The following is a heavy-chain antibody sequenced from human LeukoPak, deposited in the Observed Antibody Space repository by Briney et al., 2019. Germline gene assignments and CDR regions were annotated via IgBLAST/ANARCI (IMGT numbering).Heavy chain of an antibody. Sequence: SQTLSLTCTVSGDSISSGGYFWSWIRQHPGKGLEWIGYIYYTGSTYYNPSLKSRVTISVDTSKNQFSLKLSSVTAADTAVYYCTRDGPRSSGYPDNWGQGALVTVSS. CDR1: GDSISSGGYF. J-gene: IGHJ4*02. CDR2: IYYTGST. CDR3: TRDGPRSSGYPDN. V-gene: IGHV4-31*03. D-gene: IGHD3-22*01.